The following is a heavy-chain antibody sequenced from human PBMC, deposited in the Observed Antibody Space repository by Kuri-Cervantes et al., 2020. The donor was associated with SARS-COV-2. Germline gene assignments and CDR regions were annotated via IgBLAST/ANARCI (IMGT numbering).Heavy chain of an antibody. D-gene: IGHD2-2*01. CDR1: GYTFTGYY. J-gene: IGHJ2*01. Sequence: ASVKVSCKASGYTFTGYYMHWVRQAPGQGLEWMGIINPSGGSTSYAQKFQGRVTMTRDTSTSTAYMELRSLRSDDTAVYYCARSTCSSTSCYFSYSDWYFDLWGRGTLVTVSS. V-gene: IGHV1-46*01. CDR3: ARSTCSSTSCYFSYSDWYFDL. CDR2: INPSGGST.